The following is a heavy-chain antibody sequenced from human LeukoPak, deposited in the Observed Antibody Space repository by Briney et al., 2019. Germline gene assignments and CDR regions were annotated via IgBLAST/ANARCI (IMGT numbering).Heavy chain of an antibody. V-gene: IGHV3-23*01. CDR1: GFTFSSYA. CDR3: AKGQLRYFDWPPLYGMDV. CDR2: ISGSGGST. J-gene: IGHJ6*02. Sequence: GGSLRLSCAASGFTFSSYAMSWVRQAPGKGLEWASAISGSGGSTYYADSVKGRFTISRDNSKNTLYLQMNSLRAEDTAVYYCAKGQLRYFDWPPLYGMDVWGQGTTVTVSS. D-gene: IGHD3-9*01.